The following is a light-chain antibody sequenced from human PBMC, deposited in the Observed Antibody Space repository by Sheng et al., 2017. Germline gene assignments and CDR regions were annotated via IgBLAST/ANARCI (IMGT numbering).Light chain of an antibody. V-gene: IGKV1-39*01. Sequence: DIQMTQSPSSLSASIGDRVTIICRASQTIKKYLNWYQQKAGRAPKLLIFGTSNLQTGVPSKFSGSGSETDFTLTISSLQPEDIATYYCQQSYYTPWTFGQGTKVEV. CDR3: QQSYYTPWT. CDR1: QTIKKY. CDR2: GTS. J-gene: IGKJ1*01.